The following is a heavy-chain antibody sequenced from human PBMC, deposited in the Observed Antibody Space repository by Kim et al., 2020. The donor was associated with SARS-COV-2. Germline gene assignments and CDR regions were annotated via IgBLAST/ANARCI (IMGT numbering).Heavy chain of an antibody. D-gene: IGHD5-12*01. Sequence: ASVKVSCKASGYTFTSYGISWVRQAPGQGLEWMGWISAYNGNTNYAQKLQGRVTMTTDTSTSTAYMELRSLRSDDTAVYYCARVGTLIVAMTDGWDYYGMDVWGQGTTVTVSS. J-gene: IGHJ6*02. CDR3: ARVGTLIVAMTDGWDYYGMDV. CDR1: GYTFTSYG. V-gene: IGHV1-18*04. CDR2: ISAYNGNT.